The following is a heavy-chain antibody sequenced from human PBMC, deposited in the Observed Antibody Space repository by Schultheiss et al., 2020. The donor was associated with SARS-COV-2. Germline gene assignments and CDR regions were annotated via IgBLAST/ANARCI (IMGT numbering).Heavy chain of an antibody. D-gene: IGHD3-22*01. CDR1: GFTFSSYA. V-gene: IGHV3-23*01. Sequence: GESLKISCAASGFTFSSYAMSWVRQAPGKGLEWVSAISGSGGSTYYADSVKGRFTISRDNSKNTLYLQMNSLRAEDTAVYYCARATTMIVVGGSYWGQGTLVTVSS. CDR2: ISGSGGST. J-gene: IGHJ4*02. CDR3: ARATTMIVVGGSY.